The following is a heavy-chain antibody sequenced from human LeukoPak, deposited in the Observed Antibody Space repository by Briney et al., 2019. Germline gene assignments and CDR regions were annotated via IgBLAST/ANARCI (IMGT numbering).Heavy chain of an antibody. V-gene: IGHV4-4*07. J-gene: IGHJ4*02. D-gene: IGHD1-26*01. Sequence: SETLSLTCTVSGGSIRSYFWGWVRQPAGKGLEWIGRIYTTGATFYNPSLKTRLTMSIDTSKNQFSLRLTSVVAADTAVYYCARQGYTASYCFLDYWSQGTLVTVSS. CDR2: IYTTGAT. CDR3: ARQGYTASYCFLDY. CDR1: GGSIRSYF.